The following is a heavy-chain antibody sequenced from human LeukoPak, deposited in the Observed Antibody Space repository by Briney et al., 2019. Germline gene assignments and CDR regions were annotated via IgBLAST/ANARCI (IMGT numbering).Heavy chain of an antibody. CDR2: IKEDASER. CDR1: GFTFSSSW. J-gene: IGHJ6*02. D-gene: IGHD6-19*01. Sequence: GESLKLSCAASGFTFSSSWMTWFRQAPGKGLEWVANIKEDASERNYVDSVKGRFTISRDNAKDSLYLQMNSLRAEDTAVYYCARDQDIAVAGTSGYYYGMDVWGQGTTVTVSS. CDR3: ARDQDIAVAGTSGYYYGMDV. V-gene: IGHV3-7*01.